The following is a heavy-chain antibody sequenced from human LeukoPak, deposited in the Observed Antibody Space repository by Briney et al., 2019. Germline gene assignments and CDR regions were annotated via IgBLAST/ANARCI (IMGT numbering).Heavy chain of an antibody. Sequence: SETLSLTCSVSRGSVSSGSYYWSWIRQPPGKGLEWIGYIFHSGSTNYNPSLKSRVTISLDTSKNQFSLKLSSVTAADTAVYYCARSGELGIVSWYLDLWGRGTLVTVSS. CDR3: ARSGELGIVSWYLDL. D-gene: IGHD7-27*01. CDR1: RGSVSSGSYY. J-gene: IGHJ2*01. CDR2: IFHSGST. V-gene: IGHV4-61*01.